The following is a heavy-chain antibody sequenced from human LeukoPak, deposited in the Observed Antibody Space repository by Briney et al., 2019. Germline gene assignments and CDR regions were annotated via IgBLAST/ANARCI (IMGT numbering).Heavy chain of an antibody. J-gene: IGHJ6*02. D-gene: IGHD2-2*03. CDR2: INPSGGSA. Sequence: GASVKVSCKTSGYSFTSYYIHWVRQAPGQGLEWMGKINPSGGSASNAQKFQGRVTMTRDTSTRTVYMELSSLRSEETAVCYCVRVGYCSSSSCSSLDVWGQGTTVTVSS. V-gene: IGHV1-46*01. CDR1: GYSFTSYY. CDR3: VRVGYCSSSSCSSLDV.